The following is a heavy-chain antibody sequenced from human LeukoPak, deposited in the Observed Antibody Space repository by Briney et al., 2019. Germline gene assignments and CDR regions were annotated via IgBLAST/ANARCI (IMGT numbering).Heavy chain of an antibody. V-gene: IGHV1-24*01. Sequence: RASVKVSCKVSGYTLTELSMHWVRQAPGKGLEWMGGFDPEDGETIYAQKFQGRVTITADESTSTAYMELSSLRSEDTAVYYCAREEGEYSSSYYYYYGMDVWGQGTTVTVSS. CDR3: AREEGEYSSSYYYYYGMDV. J-gene: IGHJ6*02. D-gene: IGHD6-6*01. CDR1: GYTLTELS. CDR2: FDPEDGET.